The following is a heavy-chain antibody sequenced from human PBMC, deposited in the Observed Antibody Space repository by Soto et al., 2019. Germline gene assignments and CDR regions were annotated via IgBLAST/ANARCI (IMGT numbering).Heavy chain of an antibody. Sequence: EVQLVESGGGLVKPGESLRLSCAASGFSFSNAWMNWVRQVPGKGLEWVGRIKSKVDGGATDFAAPVRGRFTISRDDSRNTLYLQMNSLKIEDTAMYYCITAPWGTKVWGSYEGKYWGQGALVTVSS. CDR2: IKSKVDGGAT. J-gene: IGHJ4*02. D-gene: IGHD3-16*01. CDR1: GFSFSNAW. CDR3: ITAPWGTKVWGSYEGKY. V-gene: IGHV3-15*07.